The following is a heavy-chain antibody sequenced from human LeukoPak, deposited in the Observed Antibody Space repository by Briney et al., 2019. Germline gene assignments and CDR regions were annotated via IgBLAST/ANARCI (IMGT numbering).Heavy chain of an antibody. CDR3: ARGTGY. V-gene: IGHV4-59*12. CDR2: IYYSGSTY. J-gene: IGHJ4*02. Sequence: SETLSLTCTVSGGSISSYYWSWIRQPPGKGLEWIGYIYYSGSTYYYNPSLKSRVTISVDTSNNQFSLKLSSVTAADTAVYYCARGTGYWGQGTLVTVSS. CDR1: GGSISSYY. D-gene: IGHD1/OR15-1a*01.